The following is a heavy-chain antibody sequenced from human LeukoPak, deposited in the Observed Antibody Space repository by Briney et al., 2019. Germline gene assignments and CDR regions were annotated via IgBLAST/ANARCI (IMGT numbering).Heavy chain of an antibody. V-gene: IGHV3-48*01. CDR1: WIHFRKFN. D-gene: IGHD3-3*01. CDR3: AREGVNSPDDTFDV. CDR2: ISRSSSTI. J-gene: IGHJ3*01. Sequence: GSPRPFCGGPWIHFRKFNINLVRQAPREGPEWGSYISRSSSTIYYADSVKGRFTISRDNSKSTLYLQMNSLRPEDTAVYYCAREGVNSPDDTFDVWGQGTMVTVSS.